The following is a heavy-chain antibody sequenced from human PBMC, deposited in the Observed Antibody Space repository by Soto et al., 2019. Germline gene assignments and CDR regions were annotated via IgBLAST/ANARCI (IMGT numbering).Heavy chain of an antibody. V-gene: IGHV4-59*01. CDR2: ISYSGST. CDR1: GGSMSSYY. Sequence: SETLSLTCTVSGGSMSSYYWTWLRQSPGRGLEWIGYISYSGSTYYNPSLKSRVTISAATSTNQFSLRMNSMIAVDTAVYYCARADPDASVGYWGQGTRVTVSS. D-gene: IGHD2-15*01. J-gene: IGHJ4*02. CDR3: ARADPDASVGY.